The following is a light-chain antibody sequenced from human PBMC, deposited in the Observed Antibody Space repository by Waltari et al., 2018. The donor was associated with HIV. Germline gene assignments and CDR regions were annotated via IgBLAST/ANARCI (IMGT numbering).Light chain of an antibody. J-gene: IGLJ3*02. CDR1: SNDVVPYNL. CDR2: DVT. CDR3: CSYGGSQNLL. V-gene: IGLV2-23*02. Sequence: SALPQPAHLSGSPVQSITISCTGTSNDVVPYNLISWYQQYPSKAPQLMIYDVTKRPSGVSNRFSGSKSGNTASLTISGLQADDEADYFCCSYGGSQNLLFGGGTKLTVL.